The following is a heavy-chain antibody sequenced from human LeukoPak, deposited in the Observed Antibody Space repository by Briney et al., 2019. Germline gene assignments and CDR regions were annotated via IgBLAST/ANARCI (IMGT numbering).Heavy chain of an antibody. V-gene: IGHV5-51*01. D-gene: IGHD1-26*01. J-gene: IGHJ5*02. CDR3: ARRIVGATARFDP. CDR2: IYPGDSDT. Sequence: GESLKISCKGSGYSFTSYWIGWVRQLPGKGLEWMGIIYPGDSDTRYSPSFQGQVTISADKSISTAYLQWSSLKASDTAMYYCARRIVGATARFDPWGQGTLVTVSS. CDR1: GYSFTSYW.